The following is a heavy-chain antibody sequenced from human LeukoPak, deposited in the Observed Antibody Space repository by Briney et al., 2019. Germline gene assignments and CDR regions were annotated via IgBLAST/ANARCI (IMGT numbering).Heavy chain of an antibody. V-gene: IGHV3-23*01. CDR3: ARGDGHFDY. J-gene: IGHJ4*02. CDR2: ISSSGGNT. Sequence: GGSLRLSCAASGFTFSSYAMSWVRQAPGWGLQWVSTISSSGGNTYYADSVKGRFTISRDNSKNTLYLQMNSLRVEDTAVYYCARGDGHFDYWGQGTLVTVSS. CDR1: GFTFSSYA. D-gene: IGHD4-17*01.